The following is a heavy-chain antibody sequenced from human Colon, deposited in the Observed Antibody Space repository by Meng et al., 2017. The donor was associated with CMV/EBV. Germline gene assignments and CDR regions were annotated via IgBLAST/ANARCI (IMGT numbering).Heavy chain of an antibody. V-gene: IGHV3-53*01. CDR2: IYGAGTT. J-gene: IGHJ2*01. CDR3: ARSVCSNYNYGFCVHWYFDL. CDR1: GFSVSGNY. D-gene: IGHD5-18*01. Sequence: GESLKISCAASGFSVSGNYMSWVRQAPGKGLEWVSVIYGAGTTNDAESVRGRFTVSRDNSKNTLFLDMNSLRGEDTAVYYCARSVCSNYNYGFCVHWYFDLWGRGTLVTVSS.